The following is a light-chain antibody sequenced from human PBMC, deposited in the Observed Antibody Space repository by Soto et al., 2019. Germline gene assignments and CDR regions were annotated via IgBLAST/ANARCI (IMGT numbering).Light chain of an antibody. CDR3: QSYDSSLSGVV. CDR2: GNS. J-gene: IGLJ2*01. CDR1: SSNIGAGYD. Sequence: QSVLTQPPSXXXXXXXXXXXSCTGSSSNIGAGYDVHWYQQLPGTAPKLLIYGNSNRPSGVPDRFSGSKSGTSASLAITGLQAEYEADYYCQSYDSSLSGVVFGGGTKLTVL. V-gene: IGLV1-40*01.